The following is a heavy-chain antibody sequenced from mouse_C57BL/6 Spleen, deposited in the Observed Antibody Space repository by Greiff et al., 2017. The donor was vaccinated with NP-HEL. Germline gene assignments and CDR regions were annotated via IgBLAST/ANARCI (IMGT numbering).Heavy chain of an antibody. CDR3: ASGGYDGYYGFAY. Sequence: LVESGAELVKPGASVKISCKASGYAFSSYWMNWVKQRPGKGLEWIGQIYPGDGDTNYNGKFKGKATLTADKSSSTAYMQLSSLTSEDSAVYFCASGGYDGYYGFAYWGQGTLVTVSA. V-gene: IGHV1-80*01. CDR2: IYPGDGDT. J-gene: IGHJ3*01. CDR1: GYAFSSYW. D-gene: IGHD2-3*01.